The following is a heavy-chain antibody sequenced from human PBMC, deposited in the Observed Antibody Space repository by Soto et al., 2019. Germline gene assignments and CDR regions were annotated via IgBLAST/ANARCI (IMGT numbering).Heavy chain of an antibody. CDR2: IYYSGST. D-gene: IGHD4-17*01. J-gene: IGHJ4*02. CDR3: ARLLATDDYGDYAWDY. CDR1: GGSISSYY. Sequence: SETLSLTCTVSGGSISSYYWSWIRQPPGKGLEWIGYIYYSGSTNYHPSLKSRVTISVDTSKNQFSLKLSSVTAADTAVYYCARLLATDDYGDYAWDYWGQGTLVTVSS. V-gene: IGHV4-59*01.